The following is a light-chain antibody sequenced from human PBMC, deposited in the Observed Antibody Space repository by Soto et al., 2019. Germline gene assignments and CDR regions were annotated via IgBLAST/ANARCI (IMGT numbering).Light chain of an antibody. CDR3: NSYVGSNNYV. CDR1: ASDIGRYNY. Sequence: QSALTQPPSASGSPGQSVTISCIGTASDIGRYNYVSWYQHRPGKAPKLIIYEVTKRPSGVPDRFSGSKSGNTASLTVSGLQADDEADYYCNSYVGSNNYVVGTGTKV. J-gene: IGLJ1*01. CDR2: EVT. V-gene: IGLV2-8*01.